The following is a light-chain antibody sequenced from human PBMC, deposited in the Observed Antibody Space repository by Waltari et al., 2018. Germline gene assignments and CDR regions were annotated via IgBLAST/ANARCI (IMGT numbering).Light chain of an antibody. Sequence: QSVLTQPPSVSGAPGQRVTISCTGSSSNIGAGYAVHWYQQLPGPAPKLLIYNTNNRPAGVPDRFSGSKSGTSASLAITGLQAEDEADYYFQSYDLSLSGSRVFGGGTKLTVL. CDR2: NTN. CDR1: SSNIGAGYA. J-gene: IGLJ3*02. CDR3: QSYDLSLSGSRV. V-gene: IGLV1-40*01.